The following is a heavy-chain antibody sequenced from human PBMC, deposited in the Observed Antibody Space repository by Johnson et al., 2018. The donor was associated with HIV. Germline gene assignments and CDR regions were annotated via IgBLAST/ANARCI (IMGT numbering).Heavy chain of an antibody. CDR2: IRYDGSNK. CDR3: ARGSLSGSPDI. J-gene: IGHJ3*02. V-gene: IGHV3-30*02. CDR1: GFTFSTYG. D-gene: IGHD1-26*01. Sequence: QVQLVESGGGVVQPGGSLTLSCAASGFTFSTYGMHWVRQAPGKGLEWVTFIRYDGSNKYYADSVKGRFTISRDNSKNTLYLQMNSLRAEDTAVYYCARGSLSGSPDIWGQGTMVTVSS.